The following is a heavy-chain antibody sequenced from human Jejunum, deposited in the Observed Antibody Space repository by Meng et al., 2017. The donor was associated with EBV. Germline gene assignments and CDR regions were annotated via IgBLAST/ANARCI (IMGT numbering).Heavy chain of an antibody. CDR2: IHHSGST. V-gene: IGHV4-4*02. D-gene: IGHD5-24*01. CDR1: GGYISTDNW. J-gene: IGHJ4*02. CDR3: ARDRGVEDY. Sequence: VRRMESGPGLVEPSGPLSLTCAVSGGYISTDNWWCWVRQPPGKGLEYIGEIHHSGSTKYNPSLKSRVTISVDKSNNHFSLKLSSVTAADTAVYYCARDRGVEDYWGQGTLVTVSS.